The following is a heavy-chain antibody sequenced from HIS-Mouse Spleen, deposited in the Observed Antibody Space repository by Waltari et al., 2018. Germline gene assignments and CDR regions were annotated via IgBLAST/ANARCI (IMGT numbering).Heavy chain of an antibody. Sequence: EVQLVESGGGLVQPGGSLRLYCSASGCTFSSYWINWVRLASGKGLEWVANIKQHGSEKHYVDSVKGRFTISRDNAKNSLYLQMNSLRAEDTAVYYCARVGGQQLITDAFDIWGQGTMVTVSS. V-gene: IGHV3-7*01. D-gene: IGHD6-13*01. CDR1: GCTFSSYW. CDR3: ARVGGQQLITDAFDI. J-gene: IGHJ3*02. CDR2: IKQHGSEK.